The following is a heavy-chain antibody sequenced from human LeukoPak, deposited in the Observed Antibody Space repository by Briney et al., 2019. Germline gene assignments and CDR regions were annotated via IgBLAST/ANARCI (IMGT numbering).Heavy chain of an antibody. Sequence: GGSLRLSCAASGFTFSSYSMNWVRQAPGKGLEWVPSISSSSSYIYYADSVKGRFTISRDKAKISLYLQRNSLRAEDTSLYDCARDQRHCVNSDSQGYWGQVTLVTVAS. CDR3: ARDQRHCVNSDSQGY. V-gene: IGHV3-21*01. CDR2: ISSSSSYI. D-gene: IGHD2-21*01. CDR1: GFTFSSYS. J-gene: IGHJ4*02.